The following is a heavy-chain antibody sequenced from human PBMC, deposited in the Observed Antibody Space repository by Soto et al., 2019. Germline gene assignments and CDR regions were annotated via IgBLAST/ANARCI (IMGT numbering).Heavy chain of an antibody. Sequence: SETLSLTCTVSGGSISSSSYFWGWIRQPPGKGLEWIGSIYYSGGTYYNPSLKRRVTISVDTSKNQFSLKLSSVTAADTAVYYCARANVRSSGWIYYYYGMDVWGQGTTVTVSS. CDR2: IYYSGGT. CDR1: GGSISSSSYF. J-gene: IGHJ6*02. V-gene: IGHV4-39*01. CDR3: ARANVRSSGWIYYYYGMDV. D-gene: IGHD6-19*01.